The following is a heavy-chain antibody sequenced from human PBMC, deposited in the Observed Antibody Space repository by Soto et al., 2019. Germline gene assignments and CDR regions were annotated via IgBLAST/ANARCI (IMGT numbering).Heavy chain of an antibody. D-gene: IGHD6-13*01. J-gene: IGHJ3*02. CDR3: ARYAAYDAFDI. CDR2: IHSGGST. CDR1: GFTVSSNY. V-gene: IGHV3-53*01. Sequence: EVQLVESGGGLIQPGGSLRLSCAASGFTVSSNYMSWVRQAPGKGLEWVSVIHSGGSTYYADSVKGRFTISRDNSKNTLYLQMNSLRAEDTAVYYCARYAAYDAFDIWGQGTMVTVSS.